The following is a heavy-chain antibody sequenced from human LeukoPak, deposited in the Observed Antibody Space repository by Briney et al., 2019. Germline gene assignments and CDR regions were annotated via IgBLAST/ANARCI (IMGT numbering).Heavy chain of an antibody. V-gene: IGHV3-30*18. CDR2: ISYDGNNK. J-gene: IGHJ4*02. Sequence: GRSLRLSCAASGFTFSNYDIHCVRQAPGKGLEWVALISYDGNNKYYADSVKGRFTISRDNSKNTLYLQMNSLRAEDTAVYYCAKGFRVGGLLSYFDYWGQGTLVTVSS. CDR3: AKGFRVGGLLSYFDY. CDR1: GFTFSNYD. D-gene: IGHD3-10*01.